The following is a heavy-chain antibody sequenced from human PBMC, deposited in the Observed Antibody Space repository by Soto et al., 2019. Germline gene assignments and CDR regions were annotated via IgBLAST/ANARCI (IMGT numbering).Heavy chain of an antibody. V-gene: IGHV4-39*01. Sequence: PSETLSLTCTVSGGSIGSSSYYWGWIRQPPGKGLEWIGSIYYSGSTYYNPSLKSRVTISVDTSKNQFSLKLSSVTAADTAVYYCARPSNRGIDYWGQGTLVTVSS. CDR2: IYYSGST. CDR1: GGSIGSSSYY. CDR3: ARPSNRGIDY. D-gene: IGHD7-27*01. J-gene: IGHJ4*02.